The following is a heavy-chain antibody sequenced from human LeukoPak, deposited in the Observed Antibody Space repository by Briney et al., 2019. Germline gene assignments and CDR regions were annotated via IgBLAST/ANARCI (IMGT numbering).Heavy chain of an antibody. J-gene: IGHJ4*02. CDR2: IYSGGDT. CDR1: GPTVSSNY. Sequence: GGSLRLSCAASGPTVSSNYMTWVRQAPGKGLEWVSVIYSGGDTYYADSVKGRFIISRDNSKNTLYLQMNSLRAEDTAVYYCARRTDSGYFDYWGQGTLVTVSS. D-gene: IGHD1-26*01. V-gene: IGHV3-66*01. CDR3: ARRTDSGYFDY.